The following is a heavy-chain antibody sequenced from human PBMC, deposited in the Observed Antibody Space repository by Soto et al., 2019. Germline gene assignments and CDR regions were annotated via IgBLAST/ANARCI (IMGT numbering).Heavy chain of an antibody. J-gene: IGHJ6*02. CDR3: AKNGQPPYYYYGMDV. Sequence: QGQLVQSRAEVKKPGASVKVSCKASGYTFTRYGISWVRQAPGQGLEWMGWISGYNGGTNYAQKFQGRVTMTVDTSTTTAFMELTSLTSDDRAVYYCAKNGQPPYYYYGMDVWGQGTTVTVSS. D-gene: IGHD2-8*01. V-gene: IGHV1-18*01. CDR1: GYTFTRYG. CDR2: ISGYNGGT.